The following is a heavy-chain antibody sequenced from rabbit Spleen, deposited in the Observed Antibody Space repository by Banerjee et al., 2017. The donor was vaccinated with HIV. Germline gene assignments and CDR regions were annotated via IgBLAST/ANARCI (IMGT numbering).Heavy chain of an antibody. V-gene: IGHV1S40*01. CDR2: IYPDYGST. D-gene: IGHD8-1*01. CDR3: ARDTGSSFSSYGMDL. CDR1: GFDFSSYY. Sequence: QSLEESGGDLVKPGASLTLTCTASGFDFSSYYMCWVRQAPGKGPEWIACIYPDYGSTDYASWAKGRFTISKTSSTTVTLQMTSLTAADTATYFCARDTGSSFSSYGMDLWGPGTLVTVS. J-gene: IGHJ6*01.